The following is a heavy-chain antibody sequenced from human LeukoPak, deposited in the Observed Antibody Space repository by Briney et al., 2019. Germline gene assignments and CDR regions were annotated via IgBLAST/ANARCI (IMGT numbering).Heavy chain of an antibody. CDR1: GYTFAGYY. V-gene: IGHV1-2*02. CDR3: ARESGTTYNWFDP. CDR2: INPNSGGT. Sequence: ASVKASCKASGYTFAGYYMHWVRQAPGQGLEWMGWINPNSGGTNYAQKFQGRVTMTRDTSISTAYMELSRLRSDDTAVYYCARESGTTYNWFDPWGQGTLVTVSS. J-gene: IGHJ5*02. D-gene: IGHD1-14*01.